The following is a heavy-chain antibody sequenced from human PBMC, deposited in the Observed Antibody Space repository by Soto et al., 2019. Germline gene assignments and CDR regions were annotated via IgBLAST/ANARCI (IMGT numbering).Heavy chain of an antibody. CDR2: IIPIFGTA. V-gene: IGHV1-69*01. Sequence: QVQLVQSGAEVKKPGSSVKVSCKASGGTFSSYAISWVRQAPGQGLEWMGGIIPIFGTAYYAQKFQGRVTITADESTSTAYMELSSLRSEDTAVYYCARGGCDDTAMYYYFDYLGQGTLVTVSS. CDR3: ARGGCDDTAMYYYFDY. D-gene: IGHD5-18*01. CDR1: GGTFSSYA. J-gene: IGHJ4*02.